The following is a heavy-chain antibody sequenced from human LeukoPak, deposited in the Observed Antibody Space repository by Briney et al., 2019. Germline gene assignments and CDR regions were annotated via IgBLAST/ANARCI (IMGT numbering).Heavy chain of an antibody. D-gene: IGHD5-12*01. CDR2: ISAYNGNT. CDR3: ARAFTYSGYGFFDY. V-gene: IGHV1-18*01. J-gene: IGHJ4*02. Sequence: GASVKVSCKASGYTFTSYGISWVRQAPGQGLEWMGWISAYNGNTNYAQKLQGRVTMTTDTSTSTAYMELRSLRSDDTAVYYCARAFTYSGYGFFDYWGEGPLVTVSS. CDR1: GYTFTSYG.